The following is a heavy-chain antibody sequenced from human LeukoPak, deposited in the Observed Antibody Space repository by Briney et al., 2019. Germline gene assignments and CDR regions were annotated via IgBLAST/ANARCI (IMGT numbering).Heavy chain of an antibody. V-gene: IGHV4-38-2*01. CDR1: GYSISSGYH. D-gene: IGHD3-22*01. Sequence: SETLSLTCAVSGYSISSGYHWAWIRQPPGKGLEWIGCMSHSGSTYSKPSLKSRVTFSVDTSKNQFSVKLRSVSAADTAVYYCARHNVYDSSGDGRYYFDQWGQGTLVTVSS. J-gene: IGHJ4*02. CDR2: MSHSGST. CDR3: ARHNVYDSSGDGRYYFDQ.